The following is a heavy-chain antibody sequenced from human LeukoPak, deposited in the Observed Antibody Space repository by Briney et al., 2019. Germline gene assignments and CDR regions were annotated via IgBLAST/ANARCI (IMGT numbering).Heavy chain of an antibody. D-gene: IGHD3-22*01. V-gene: IGHV3-23*01. Sequence: HSGGSLRLSCAASRFTFSSYAMTWVRQAPGKGLEWVSYIDGTGDSTNYADSVKGRFTISRDNSKNTLYLQMNSLRAEDTAIYYCAKDTSGYDSSGYYAGHFDYWGQGTLVTVSS. CDR1: RFTFSSYA. CDR3: AKDTSGYDSSGYYAGHFDY. J-gene: IGHJ4*02. CDR2: IDGTGDST.